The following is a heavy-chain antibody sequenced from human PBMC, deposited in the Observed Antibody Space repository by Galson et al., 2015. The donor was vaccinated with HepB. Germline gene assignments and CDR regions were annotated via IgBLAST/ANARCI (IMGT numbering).Heavy chain of an antibody. Sequence: SLRLSCAASGFTFSSYSMNWVRQAPGKGLEWVSSISSSSSYIYYADSVKGRFTISRDNAKNSLYLQMNSLRAEDTAVYYCARGGYSGYDYFRYWGQGTLVTVSS. CDR2: ISSSSSYI. CDR3: ARGGYSGYDYFRY. D-gene: IGHD5-12*01. CDR1: GFTFSSYS. V-gene: IGHV3-21*01. J-gene: IGHJ4*02.